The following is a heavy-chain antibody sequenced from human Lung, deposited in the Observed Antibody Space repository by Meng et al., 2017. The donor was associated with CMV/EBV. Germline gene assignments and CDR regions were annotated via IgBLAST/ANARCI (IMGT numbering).Heavy chain of an antibody. CDR2: ISYDGSNK. CDR3: ARDRTAGLWFGELVYGPDLGY. J-gene: IGHJ4*02. CDR1: GFTFSSYA. V-gene: IGHV3-30*04. Sequence: GGSLRLSCAASGFTFSSYAMPWVRQAPGKGLEWVAVISYDGSNKYYADSVKGRFTISRDNSKNTLYLQMNSLRAEDTAVYYCARDRTAGLWFGELVYGPDLGYWGQGTLVTAPQ. D-gene: IGHD3-10*01.